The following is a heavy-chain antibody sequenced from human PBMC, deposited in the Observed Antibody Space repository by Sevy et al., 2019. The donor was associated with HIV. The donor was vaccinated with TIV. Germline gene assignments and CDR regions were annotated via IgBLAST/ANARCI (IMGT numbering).Heavy chain of an antibody. CDR2: IKSKTDGGTT. Sequence: GGSLRLSCAASGFTFSNAWMSWVRQAPGKGLEWVGRIKSKTDGGTTDYAAPVKGRFTISRDDSKNTLYLQMNSLKTEDTAVYYCTSWFGELSTRDFDYWGQGTLVTVSS. D-gene: IGHD3-10*01. CDR3: TSWFGELSTRDFDY. J-gene: IGHJ4*02. CDR1: GFTFSNAW. V-gene: IGHV3-15*01.